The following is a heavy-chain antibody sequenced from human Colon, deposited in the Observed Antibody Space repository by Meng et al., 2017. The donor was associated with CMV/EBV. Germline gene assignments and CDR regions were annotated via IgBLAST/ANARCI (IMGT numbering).Heavy chain of an antibody. Sequence: QLQLQQPGPELVKPSQTLSLTCAISGDSVSSNSAAWNWIRQSPSRGLEWLGRTYYRSQWYNEYAVSVRSRITINPDTAKNQFSLQLNSVTPEDTAVYYCARGGKYTSGSYFDPWGQGTLVTVSS. CDR2: TYYRSQWYN. D-gene: IGHD6-19*01. CDR3: ARGGKYTSGSYFDP. J-gene: IGHJ5*02. V-gene: IGHV6-1*01. CDR1: GDSVSSNSAA.